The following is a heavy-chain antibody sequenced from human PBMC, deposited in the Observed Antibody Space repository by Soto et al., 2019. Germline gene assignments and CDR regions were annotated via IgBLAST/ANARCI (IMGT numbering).Heavy chain of an antibody. J-gene: IGHJ5*02. CDR2: INHSGST. D-gene: IGHD3-10*01. V-gene: IGHV4-34*01. Sequence: QVQLQQWGAGLLKPSETLSLTCAVYGGSFSGYYWSWIRQPPGKGLEWIGEINHSGSTNYKPSLKSRVTISVDTSTTQFSLKLSSVTAADTAVYYCARGARYYYGSGSYPWFDPWGQGTLVTVSS. CDR1: GGSFSGYY. CDR3: ARGARYYYGSGSYPWFDP.